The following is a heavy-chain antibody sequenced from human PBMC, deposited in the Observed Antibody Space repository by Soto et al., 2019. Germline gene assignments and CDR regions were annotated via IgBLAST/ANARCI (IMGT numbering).Heavy chain of an antibody. J-gene: IGHJ4*02. D-gene: IGHD6-19*01. Sequence: GXSEEGWCKGSCGTFSSYAISWLRQAPVQGLEWMGGIIPSFGTANYAQKFQGRVTITADESTSTAYMELSSLRSEDTAVYYCASPGSSGWYGGYFDYWGQGTLGTVYS. CDR3: ASPGSSGWYGGYFDY. CDR2: IIPSFGTA. V-gene: IGHV1-69*13. CDR1: CGTFSSYA.